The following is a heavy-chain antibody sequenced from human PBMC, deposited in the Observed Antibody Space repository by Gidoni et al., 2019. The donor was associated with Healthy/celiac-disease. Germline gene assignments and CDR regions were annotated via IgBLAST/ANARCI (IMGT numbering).Heavy chain of an antibody. V-gene: IGHV3-30-3*01. D-gene: IGHD2-2*01. CDR3: ARGPRKYQLLFYFDY. Sequence: QVQLVESGGAVVQPGRSLRFSCAASGFTFRSDAMHWVRQAPGKWLECVAVVSYDRSNKYYADSVKGRFTISRDNSKNTLYLQMNSLRAEDTAVYYCARGPRKYQLLFYFDYWGQGTLVTVSS. CDR1: GFTFRSDA. J-gene: IGHJ4*02. CDR2: VSYDRSNK.